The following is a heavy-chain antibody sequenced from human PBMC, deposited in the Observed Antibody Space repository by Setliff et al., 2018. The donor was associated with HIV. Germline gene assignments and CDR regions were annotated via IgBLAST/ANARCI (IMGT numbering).Heavy chain of an antibody. J-gene: IGHJ4*02. Sequence: PSETLSLTCAVSGGSISSGGYSWSWIRQPPGKGLEWIGYIYHSGSTYYNPSLKSRVTISIDRSKNQFSLKLSSVTAADTAVYYCARRSGWSLDYWGQGTLVTVSS. CDR2: IYHSGST. D-gene: IGHD6-19*01. CDR3: ARRSGWSLDY. V-gene: IGHV4-30-2*01. CDR1: GGSISSGGYS.